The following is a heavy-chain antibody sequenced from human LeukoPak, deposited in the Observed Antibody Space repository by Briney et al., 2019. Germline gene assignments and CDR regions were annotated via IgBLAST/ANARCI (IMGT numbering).Heavy chain of an antibody. CDR2: NRYDGSNK. Sequence: GGSLRLSCAASAFTFSRYGMHWVRQAPGKGLEWVAFNRYDGSNKYYADSVKGRFTISRDDSKNTLYLQMNILRPEDTALYYCARTRGYTYGLGYWGQGTLVTVSS. D-gene: IGHD5-18*01. CDR1: AFTFSRYG. J-gene: IGHJ4*02. V-gene: IGHV3-30*02. CDR3: ARTRGYTYGLGY.